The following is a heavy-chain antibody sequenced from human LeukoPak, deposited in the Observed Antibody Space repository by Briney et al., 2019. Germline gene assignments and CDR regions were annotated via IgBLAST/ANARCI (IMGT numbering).Heavy chain of an antibody. Sequence: ASVKVSCKASGYTFTSYYMHWVRQAPGQGLEWMGWMNPNSGNTGYAQKFQGRVTMTRNTSISTAYMELSSLRSEDTAVYYCARGGGERHYYYYYGMDVWGQGTTVTVSS. D-gene: IGHD5-24*01. V-gene: IGHV1-8*02. J-gene: IGHJ6*02. CDR3: ARGGGERHYYYYYGMDV. CDR2: MNPNSGNT. CDR1: GYTFTSYY.